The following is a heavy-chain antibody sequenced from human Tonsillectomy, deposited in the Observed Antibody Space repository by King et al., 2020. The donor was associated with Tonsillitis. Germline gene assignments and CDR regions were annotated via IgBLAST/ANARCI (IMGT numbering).Heavy chain of an antibody. Sequence: VQLVESGGLVVQPGESLRISCAASGFSFNDYAMHWVRQALGKGLEWVSLITWDGVNTYYGDSVQGRFTISRDNSKNSVYLQMNSLRDEDTALYFCAKGLGGDYYGGTGMDVWGQGTTVTVSS. CDR1: GFSFNDYA. D-gene: IGHD4-23*01. CDR3: AKGLGGDYYGGTGMDV. V-gene: IGHV3-43D*04. J-gene: IGHJ6*02. CDR2: ITWDGVNT.